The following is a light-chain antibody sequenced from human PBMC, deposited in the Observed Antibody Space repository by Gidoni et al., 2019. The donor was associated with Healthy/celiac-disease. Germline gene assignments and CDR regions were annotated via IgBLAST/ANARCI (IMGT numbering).Light chain of an antibody. Sequence: GARVTITCLASQGISSALAWYQQKPGKAPKLLIYDASSLESGVPSRFSGSGSGTDFTLTISSLQPEDFANYYCQQFNSYPLTFGGGTKVEIK. J-gene: IGKJ4*01. CDR3: QQFNSYPLT. CDR1: QGISSA. V-gene: IGKV1-13*02. CDR2: DAS.